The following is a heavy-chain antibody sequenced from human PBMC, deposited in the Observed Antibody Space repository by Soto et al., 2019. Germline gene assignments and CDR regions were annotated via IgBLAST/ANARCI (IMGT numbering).Heavy chain of an antibody. D-gene: IGHD6-6*01. J-gene: IGHJ6*04. CDR3: AKDSTARTYYYYIMDV. V-gene: IGHV3-9*01. CDR2: ISWHGGSI. CDR1: GFTFDDYA. Sequence: EVQLVESGGGLVQPGRSLRLSCAASGFTFDDYAMHWVRQAPWKGLEWVSGISWHGGSIGYADSVKGRFTVSRDNAKNSLYLQMNSLRPEDTALYHCAKDSTARTYYYYIMDVWGKGTTVTVSS.